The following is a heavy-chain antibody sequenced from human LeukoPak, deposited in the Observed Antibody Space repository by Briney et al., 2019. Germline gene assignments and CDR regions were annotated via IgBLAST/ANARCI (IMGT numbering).Heavy chain of an antibody. Sequence: VASVKVSCKASGYNFTNYTVNWVRQAPGQGLEWMGWIDTNTGNPTYVQGFTGRFVFSSDTSVSTTYLQINSLKAEDTAVYYCAGGYDTTGYFAFWGQGTLVTVSS. V-gene: IGHV7-4-1*02. J-gene: IGHJ4*02. D-gene: IGHD3-22*01. CDR1: GYNFTNYT. CDR3: AGGYDTTGYFAF. CDR2: IDTNTGNP.